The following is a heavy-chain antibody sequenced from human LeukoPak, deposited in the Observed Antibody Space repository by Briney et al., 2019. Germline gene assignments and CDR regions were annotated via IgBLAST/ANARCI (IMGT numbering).Heavy chain of an antibody. CDR3: VKDLDIVVVPAANSVDY. CDR2: IRYDGSNK. V-gene: IGHV3-30*02. J-gene: IGHJ4*02. CDR1: GFTFSSYG. D-gene: IGHD2-2*03. Sequence: PGGSLRLSCAASGFTFSSYGMHWVRQAPGKGLEWVAFIRYDGSNKYYADSVKGRFTISRDNSKNTLYLQMNSLRAEDTAVYYCVKDLDIVVVPAANSVDYWGQGTLVTVSS.